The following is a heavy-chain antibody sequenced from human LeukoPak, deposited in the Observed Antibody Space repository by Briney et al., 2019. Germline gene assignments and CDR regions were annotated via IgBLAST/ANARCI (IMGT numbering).Heavy chain of an antibody. CDR2: IRYDGSNK. Sequence: GGSLRLSCAAFGFTFSSYGMHWVRQAPGKGLEWVAFIRYDGSNKYYADSVKGRFTISRDNSKNTLYLQMNSLRAEDTAVYYCAKIPKPRPYYFDYWGQGTLVTVSS. V-gene: IGHV3-30*02. CDR1: GFTFSSYG. CDR3: AKIPKPRPYYFDY. J-gene: IGHJ4*02.